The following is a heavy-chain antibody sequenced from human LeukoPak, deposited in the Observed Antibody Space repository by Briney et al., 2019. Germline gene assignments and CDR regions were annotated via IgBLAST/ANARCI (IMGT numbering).Heavy chain of an antibody. D-gene: IGHD3-16*01. J-gene: IGHJ5*02. CDR2: ITSSGGAM. CDR1: GFALSDFY. V-gene: IGHV3-11*01. Sequence: GGSLRLSCAASGFALSDFYMSWIRQAPGKGLEWVSYITSSGGAMYYAVSLKGRFTISRDNAKNSLYLQMNSLRAEDTAVYYCARGRLEWGAWGQGTLVTVSS. CDR3: ARGRLEWGA.